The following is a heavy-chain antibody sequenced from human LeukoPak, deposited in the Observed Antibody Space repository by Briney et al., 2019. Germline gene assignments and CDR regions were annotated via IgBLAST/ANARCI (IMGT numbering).Heavy chain of an antibody. V-gene: IGHV6-1*01. J-gene: IGHJ5*02. CDR3: GRGPPPTAVGTETDWFDP. CDR2: TYYRSKWYN. D-gene: IGHD6-13*01. Sequence: SQTLSLTCATSGDSVSSNSAAWNWIRQSPSRGLEWLGRTYYRSKWYNEYAVSVKSRTSINPDTSKNQFSLQLNSVTPDDTSVYYCGRGPPPTAVGTETDWFDPWGQGTLVPVSP. CDR1: GDSVSSNSAA.